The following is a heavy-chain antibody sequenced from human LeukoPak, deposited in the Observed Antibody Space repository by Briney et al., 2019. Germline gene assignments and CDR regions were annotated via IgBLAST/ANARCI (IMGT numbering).Heavy chain of an antibody. CDR3: ARDGIVVVPAAIQGDAFDI. J-gene: IGHJ3*02. CDR1: GYTYTSYD. CDR2: MNPNSGNT. V-gene: IGHV1-8*01. D-gene: IGHD2-2*02. Sequence: EASVKVSCKASGYTYTSYDINWVRQDTGQGLEWMGWMNPNSGNTGYAQKLQGRVTMTTDTSTSTAYMELRSLRSDDTAVYYCARDGIVVVPAAIQGDAFDIWGQGTMVTVSS.